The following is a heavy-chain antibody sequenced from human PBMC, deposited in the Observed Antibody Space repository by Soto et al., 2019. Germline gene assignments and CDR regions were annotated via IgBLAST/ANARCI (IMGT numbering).Heavy chain of an antibody. CDR1: GYTFTSYD. CDR3: ARFAAVAGLVDP. V-gene: IGHV1-8*01. J-gene: IGHJ5*02. Sequence: ASVKVSCKASGYTFTSYDINWVRQATGQGLEWMGWMNPNSGNTGYAQKFQGRVTMTRNTSISTAYMELSSLRSEDTAVYYCARFAAVAGLVDPWGQGTLVTVSS. D-gene: IGHD6-19*01. CDR2: MNPNSGNT.